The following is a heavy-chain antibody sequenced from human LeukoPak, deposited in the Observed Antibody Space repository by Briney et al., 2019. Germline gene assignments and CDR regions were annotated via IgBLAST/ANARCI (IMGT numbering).Heavy chain of an antibody. J-gene: IGHJ5*02. CDR3: ARQSSSSWYSNWFDP. Sequence: GESLKISCKGSGYSFTSYWISWVRQMPGKGLEWMGRIDPSDSYTNYSPSFQGHDTISADKSISTAYLQWSSLKASDTAMYYCARQSSSSWYSNWFDPWGQGTLVTVSS. CDR1: GYSFTSYW. D-gene: IGHD6-13*01. V-gene: IGHV5-10-1*01. CDR2: IDPSDSYT.